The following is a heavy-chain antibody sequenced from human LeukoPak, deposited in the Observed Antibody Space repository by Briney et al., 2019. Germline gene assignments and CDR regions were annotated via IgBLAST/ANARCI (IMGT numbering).Heavy chain of an antibody. V-gene: IGHV5-51*01. Sequence: GEPLKFSCKGSVSSFTSYSIGWVRQLHGKGLEWLGIIFPGDSATTYSPSFPGQATISADKSISTAFLQWSRPEASPLAMYYCAKPFDCSGGSCYPRNACDFWGQGTMVTVSS. J-gene: IGHJ3*01. CDR2: IFPGDSAT. CDR3: AKPFDCSGGSCYPRNACDF. D-gene: IGHD2-15*01. CDR1: VSSFTSYS.